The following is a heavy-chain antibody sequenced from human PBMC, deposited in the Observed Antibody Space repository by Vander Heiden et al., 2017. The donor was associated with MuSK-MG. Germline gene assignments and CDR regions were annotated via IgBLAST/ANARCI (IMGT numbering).Heavy chain of an antibody. J-gene: IGHJ6*03. CDR3: ARTVVRPRGGGYYYYMDV. Sequence: QVQLQESGPGLVKPSETLSLTCTVSGGSISSYYWSWIRQPPGKGLEWIGYIYYSGSTNYNPSLKSRVTISVDTSKNQFSLKLSSVTAAETAVYYCARTVVRPRGGGYYYYMDVWGKGTTVTVSS. CDR2: IYYSGST. D-gene: IGHD3-16*01. V-gene: IGHV4-59*08. CDR1: GGSISSYY.